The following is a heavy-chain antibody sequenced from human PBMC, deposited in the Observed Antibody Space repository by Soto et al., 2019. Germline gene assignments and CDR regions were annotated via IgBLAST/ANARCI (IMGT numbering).Heavy chain of an antibody. J-gene: IGHJ5*02. CDR1: GFTFSDYY. CDR2: IRSSSSYT. Sequence: QVQLVESGGGLVKPGGSLRLSCAASGFTFSDYYMSWIRQAPGKGLGWVSYIRSSSSYTNYADSVKGRFTISRDNAKNSRYRQMNSLRAEDTAVYYCARAFRGSENLFDHWGQGTLVTVSS. CDR3: ARAFRGSENLFDH. D-gene: IGHD3-10*01. V-gene: IGHV3-11*05.